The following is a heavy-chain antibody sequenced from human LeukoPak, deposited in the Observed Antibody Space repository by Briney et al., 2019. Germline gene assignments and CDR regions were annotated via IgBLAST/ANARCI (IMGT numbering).Heavy chain of an antibody. D-gene: IGHD2-15*01. CDR1: GFTFSSYA. J-gene: IGHJ4*02. Sequence: PGGSLRLSCAASGFTFSSYAMSWVRQAPGEGLEWFSAISGRGGSTYYADSVKGRFTISRDNSKNTLYLQMNSLRAEDTAVYYCAKGIYCSGGSCYSGYDYWGQGTLVTVSS. CDR3: AKGIYCSGGSCYSGYDY. V-gene: IGHV3-23*01. CDR2: ISGRGGST.